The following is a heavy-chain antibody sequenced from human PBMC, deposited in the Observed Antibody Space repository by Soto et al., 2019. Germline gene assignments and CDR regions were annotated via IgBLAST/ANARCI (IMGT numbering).Heavy chain of an antibody. V-gene: IGHV3-21*01. Sequence: GGSLRLSCAASGFTFSGYSMNWVRQAPGKGLEWVSSISSSSSYIYYADSVKGRFTISRDNAKNSLYLQMNSLRAEDTAVYYCARVSIAVAGTPYFDYWGQGTLVTVSS. CDR1: GFTFSGYS. CDR3: ARVSIAVAGTPYFDY. J-gene: IGHJ4*02. D-gene: IGHD6-19*01. CDR2: ISSSSSYI.